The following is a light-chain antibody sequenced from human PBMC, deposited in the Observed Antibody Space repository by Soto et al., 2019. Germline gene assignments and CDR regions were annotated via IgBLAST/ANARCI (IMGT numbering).Light chain of an antibody. V-gene: IGKV3-15*01. CDR1: QSVSSN. CDR3: QQYNNWPRT. Sequence: TVMTQSPATLSVSPLEIATLSCMASQSVSSNLAWYQYKPGQAPRLLIYGAFTRAAGFPARFSGSGTGTEFTLTISSLQSEDFAVYYCQQYNNWPRTFGQGTKVDIK. J-gene: IGKJ1*01. CDR2: GAF.